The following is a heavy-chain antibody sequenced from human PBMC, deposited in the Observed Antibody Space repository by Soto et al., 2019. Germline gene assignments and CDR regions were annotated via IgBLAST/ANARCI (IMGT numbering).Heavy chain of an antibody. CDR2: ISNDGSNK. CDR1: GFTFSSYA. Sequence: GGSLRLSCALSGFTFSSYAMHWVRQAPGKGLEWVAVISNDGSNKYYADSVKGRFTISRDNSKNTLYLQMNSLRAEGTGVYYCARYLVSGWQKTCYYYCGMDVWGQGTTVTVSS. V-gene: IGHV3-30-3*01. CDR3: ARYLVSGWQKTCYYYCGMDV. J-gene: IGHJ6*02. D-gene: IGHD6-19*01.